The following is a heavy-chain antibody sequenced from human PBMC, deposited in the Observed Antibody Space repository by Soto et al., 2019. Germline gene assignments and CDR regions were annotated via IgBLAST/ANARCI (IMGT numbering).Heavy chain of an antibody. Sequence: QVQLVESGGGVVQPGRSLRLSCAASGFTFSSYGMHWVRQAPGKGLEWVAVISYDGSNKYYADSVKGRFTISRDNSKNTLYLQMNSLRAEDTAVYYCAKAVAGLPCDYWGQGTLVTVSS. V-gene: IGHV3-30*18. CDR1: GFTFSSYG. J-gene: IGHJ4*02. CDR2: ISYDGSNK. CDR3: AKAVAGLPCDY. D-gene: IGHD6-19*01.